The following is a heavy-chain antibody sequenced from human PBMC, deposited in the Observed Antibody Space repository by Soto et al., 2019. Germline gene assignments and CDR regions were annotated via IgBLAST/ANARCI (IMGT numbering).Heavy chain of an antibody. CDR1: GGSISSGGYY. Sequence: SETLSLTCTVSGGSISSGGYYWSWIRQHPGKGLEWIGYIYYSGSTNYNPSLKSRVTMSVDTSKNQFSLKLSSVTAADTAVYYCARDKGYYGMDVWGQGTTVTVSS. J-gene: IGHJ6*02. CDR3: ARDKGYYGMDV. CDR2: IYYSGST. V-gene: IGHV4-61*08.